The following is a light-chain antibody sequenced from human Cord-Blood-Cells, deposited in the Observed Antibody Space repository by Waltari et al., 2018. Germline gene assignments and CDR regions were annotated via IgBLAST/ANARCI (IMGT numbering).Light chain of an antibody. CDR1: QSISSW. CDR3: QQYNSYST. CDR2: KAS. Sequence: DIQMTQSPSTLSASVGDRVTITCRASQSISSWLAWYQQKPGKAPKLLIYKASSLESGVPSRFSGSGSGTEFTLTISSLQPDDCATYYGQQYNSYSTFGQGTKVEIK. J-gene: IGKJ1*01. V-gene: IGKV1-5*03.